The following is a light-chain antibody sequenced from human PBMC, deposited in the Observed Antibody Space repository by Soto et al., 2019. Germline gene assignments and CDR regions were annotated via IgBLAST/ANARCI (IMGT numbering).Light chain of an antibody. CDR1: SSNIGSNT. Sequence: QAVVTQSPSASGTPGQRVTISCSGSSSNIGSNTVNWYQQLPGTAPKLLIYSNNQRPSGVPDRFSGSKSGTSASLAISGLQSEDEAEYYCAAWDDSLNGPVFGGGTKLTVL. CDR3: AAWDDSLNGPV. J-gene: IGLJ2*01. CDR2: SNN. V-gene: IGLV1-44*01.